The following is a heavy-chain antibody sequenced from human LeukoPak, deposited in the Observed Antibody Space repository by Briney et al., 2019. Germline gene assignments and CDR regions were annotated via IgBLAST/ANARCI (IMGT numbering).Heavy chain of an antibody. Sequence: GESLKISCEASGFNFNNYWVGWVRQMPGKGLEWMGIIYPGDYDTRYSPPFQGHVTISVDKSISTAYLQWRSLRASDTAMYFCAGHSFDTVDALDVWGQGTIVTVSA. CDR1: GFNFNNYW. CDR3: AGHSFDTVDALDV. V-gene: IGHV5-51*01. J-gene: IGHJ3*01. D-gene: IGHD2-2*02. CDR2: IYPGDYDT.